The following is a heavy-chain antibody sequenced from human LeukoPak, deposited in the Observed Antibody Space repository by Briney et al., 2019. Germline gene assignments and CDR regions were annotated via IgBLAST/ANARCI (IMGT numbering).Heavy chain of an antibody. CDR1: GFTFSSYA. CDR2: ISGSGGST. D-gene: IGHD3-22*01. CDR3: AKDRDYDSSGSNWFDP. V-gene: IGHV3-23*01. Sequence: GGSLRLSCAASGFTFSSYAMSWVRQAPGKGLEWVSAISGSGGSTYYADSVKGRFTISRDNSKNTLYLQMNSLRAEDTAVYYCAKDRDYDSSGSNWFDPWGQGTLVTVSS. J-gene: IGHJ5*02.